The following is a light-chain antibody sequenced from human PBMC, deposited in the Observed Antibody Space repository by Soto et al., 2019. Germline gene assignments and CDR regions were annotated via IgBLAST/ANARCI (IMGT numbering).Light chain of an antibody. J-gene: IGKJ5*01. CDR2: GTS. CDR3: EHYESSPPIT. CDR1: LGISTSY. V-gene: IGKV3-20*01. Sequence: EIVLTQSPGTLSLSPGARATLCCRASLGISTSYLAWYQQKPGQGPRLLIYGTSIRANGIPDRFSGSGSGTDFTLTISRLEPEDFAVYYCEHYESSPPITYGQGTRLEIK.